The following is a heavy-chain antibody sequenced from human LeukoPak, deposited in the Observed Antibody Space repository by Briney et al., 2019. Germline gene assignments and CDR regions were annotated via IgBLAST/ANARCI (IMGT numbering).Heavy chain of an antibody. CDR2: IYTSGST. V-gene: IGHV4-4*07. CDR3: ARVGTTADPRILVVPAAKRSYYYYMDA. D-gene: IGHD2-2*01. J-gene: IGHJ6*03. Sequence: SETLSLTCTVSGGSISSYYWSWIRQPAGKGLEWIGRIYTSGSTNYNPSLKSRVTMSVDTSKNQFSLKLSSVTAADTAVYYCARVGTTADPRILVVPAAKRSYYYYMDAWGKGTTVTVSS. CDR1: GGSISSYY.